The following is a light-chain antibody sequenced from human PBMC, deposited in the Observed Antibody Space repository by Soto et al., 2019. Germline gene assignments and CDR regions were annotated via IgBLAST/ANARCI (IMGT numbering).Light chain of an antibody. CDR2: GAS. CDR1: QYINTR. CDR3: QQYNDWPPGYT. V-gene: IGKV3-15*01. J-gene: IGKJ2*01. Sequence: EIVLTQSPATLSSFPGDRVTLSCRASQYINTRLAWYQHRPGQSPRLLIHGASTRATGIPDRFSGSGSGTEFTLTISSLQSEDFAVYYCQQYNDWPPGYTFGQGTKVDIK.